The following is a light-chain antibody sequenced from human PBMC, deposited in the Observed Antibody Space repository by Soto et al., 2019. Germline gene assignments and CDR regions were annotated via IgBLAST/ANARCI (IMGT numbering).Light chain of an antibody. V-gene: IGKV1-5*01. CDR3: QQYNSSSLT. J-gene: IGKJ4*01. CDR2: DAS. CDR1: QSISSR. Sequence: DIQMTQSPSTLSASVGDRVTITCRASQSISSRLAWYQQKPGKAPKILIYDASNLESGVPSRFSGSGSGTEFTLTISSLQPEDFATYYFQQYNSSSLTFGGGTKVEIK.